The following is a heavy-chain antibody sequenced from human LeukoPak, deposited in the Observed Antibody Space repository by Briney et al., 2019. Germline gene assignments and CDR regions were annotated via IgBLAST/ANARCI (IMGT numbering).Heavy chain of an antibody. D-gene: IGHD6-13*01. J-gene: IGHJ4*02. CDR1: GYTFTRYG. V-gene: IGHV1-18*01. CDR3: ARDQYHSSSWSKGVVFDY. CDR2: ISAYNGNT. Sequence: GASVKVSCKASGYTFTRYGISWVRQAPGQGLEWMGWISAYNGNTNYAQKLQGRVTMTTDTSTSTAYMELRSLRSDDTAVYYCARDQYHSSSWSKGVVFDYWGQGTLVTVSS.